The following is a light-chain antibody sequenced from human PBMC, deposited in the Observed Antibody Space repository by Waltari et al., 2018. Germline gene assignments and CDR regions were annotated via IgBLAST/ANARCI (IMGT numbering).Light chain of an antibody. V-gene: IGLV2-23*01. Sequence: QSALPQPASVSGSPGQSVTIPCTGPSSDVGSYNLVSLYQHHPGKAPKLMIYEANKRPSGVSNRFSGSKSGITASLTISGLQAEDEADYYCCSYAGTITPYVFGSGTKVTVL. CDR3: CSYAGTITPYV. CDR1: SSDVGSYNL. CDR2: EAN. J-gene: IGLJ1*01.